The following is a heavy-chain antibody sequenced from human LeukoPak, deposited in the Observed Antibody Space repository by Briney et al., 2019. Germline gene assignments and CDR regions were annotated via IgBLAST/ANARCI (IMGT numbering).Heavy chain of an antibody. CDR1: GGSISSGDYY. CDR3: VRESNCSGGSCYSFWDY. Sequence: PSQTLSLTCTVSGGSISSGDYYWSWIRQPPGKGLEWIGYIYYSGSTYYNPSLKSRVTISVDTSKNQFSLKLSSVTAADTAVYYCVRESNCSGGSCYSFWDYWGQGTLVTVSS. J-gene: IGHJ4*02. CDR2: IYYSGST. V-gene: IGHV4-30-4*01. D-gene: IGHD2-15*01.